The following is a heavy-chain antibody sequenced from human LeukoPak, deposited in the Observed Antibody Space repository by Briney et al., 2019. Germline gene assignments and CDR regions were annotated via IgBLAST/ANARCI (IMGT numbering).Heavy chain of an antibody. Sequence: ASVKVSCKASGYTFTSYGISWVRQAPGQGLEWMGWISGHNGKTNYAQKLQGRVTMTTDTSTSTAYMELRSLRSDDTAMYYCARVPIPEVLWFGEEQGGYYYYYMDVWGKGTTVTISS. CDR2: ISGHNGKT. J-gene: IGHJ6*03. CDR1: GYTFTSYG. CDR3: ARVPIPEVLWFGEEQGGYYYYYMDV. V-gene: IGHV1-18*01. D-gene: IGHD3-10*01.